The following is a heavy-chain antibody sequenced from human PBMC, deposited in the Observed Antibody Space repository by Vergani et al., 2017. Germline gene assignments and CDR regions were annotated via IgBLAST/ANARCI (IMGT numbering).Heavy chain of an antibody. CDR2: VYPSGST. J-gene: IGHJ5*02. V-gene: IGHV4-61*02. D-gene: IGHD3/OR15-3a*01. Sequence: QVQLHESGPGLVKPSETLSLICSVSGVSMHSGSFYWTWIRQTAERRLEWMGRVYPSGSTNYNPSLNGRVTIFVDKSKNILSLRLNSVTAADTAVYYCGKGETRTDWFDPWGQGTLVTVSS. CDR3: GKGETRTDWFDP. CDR1: GVSMHSGSFY.